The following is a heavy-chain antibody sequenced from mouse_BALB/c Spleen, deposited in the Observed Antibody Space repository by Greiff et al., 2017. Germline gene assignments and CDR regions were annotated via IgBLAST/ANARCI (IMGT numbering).Heavy chain of an antibody. V-gene: IGHV2-9*02. CDR1: GFSLTSYG. CDR3: ARERNSLLRDGAMDY. Sequence: QVQLKESGPGLVAPSQSLSITCTVSGFSLTSYGVHWVRQPPGKGLEWLGVIWAGGSTNYNSALMSRLSISKDNSKSQVFLKMNSLQTDDTAMYYCARERNSLLRDGAMDYWGQGTSVTVSS. J-gene: IGHJ4*01. D-gene: IGHD1-2*01. CDR2: IWAGGST.